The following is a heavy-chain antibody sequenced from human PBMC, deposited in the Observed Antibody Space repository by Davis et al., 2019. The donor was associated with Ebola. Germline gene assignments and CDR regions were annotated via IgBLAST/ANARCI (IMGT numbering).Heavy chain of an antibody. D-gene: IGHD6-13*01. CDR3: ARGRSCGDY. J-gene: IGHJ4*02. V-gene: IGHV1-69*10. Sequence: SVKVSCKASGGTFSSYAISWVRQAPGQGLEWMGGIIPILGIANYAQKFQGRVTMTRDTSTSTVYMELSSLRSEDTAVYYCARGRSCGDYWGQGTLVTVSS. CDR2: IIPILGIA. CDR1: GGTFSSYA.